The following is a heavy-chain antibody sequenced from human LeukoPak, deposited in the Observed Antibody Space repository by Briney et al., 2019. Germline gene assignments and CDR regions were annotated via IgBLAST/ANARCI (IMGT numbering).Heavy chain of an antibody. D-gene: IGHD5-12*01. CDR3: AKERLRDPYDVFDI. V-gene: IGHV3-11*05. J-gene: IGHJ3*02. CDR1: GFTFSDYY. CDR2: ISSSSSYT. Sequence: KPGGSLRLSCAASGFTFSDYYMSWIRQAPGKGLEWVSYISSSSSYTNYADSVKGRFTISRDNAKNSLYLQMNSLRVEDTAVYYCAKERLRDPYDVFDIWGQGTMVTVSS.